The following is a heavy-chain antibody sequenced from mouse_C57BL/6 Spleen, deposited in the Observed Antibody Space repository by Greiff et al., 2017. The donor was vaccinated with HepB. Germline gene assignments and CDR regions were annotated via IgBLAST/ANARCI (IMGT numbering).Heavy chain of an antibody. J-gene: IGHJ1*03. V-gene: IGHV1-81*01. CDR3: AREGDYCGSYPWYFDV. CDR2: IYPRSGNT. D-gene: IGHD1-1*01. CDR1: GYTFTSYG. Sequence: VQGVESGAELARPGASVKLSCKASGYTFTSYGISWVKQRTGQGLEWIGEIYPRSGNTYYNEKFKGKATLTADKSSSTAYMELRSLTSEDSAVYFCAREGDYCGSYPWYFDVWGKGTTVTVSS.